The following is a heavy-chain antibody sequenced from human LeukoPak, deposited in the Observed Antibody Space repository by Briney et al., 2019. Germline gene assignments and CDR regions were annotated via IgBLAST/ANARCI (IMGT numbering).Heavy chain of an antibody. CDR2: IYYSGST. D-gene: IGHD2-15*01. CDR1: GGSISSSSYY. CDR3: ARGCSGGSCYSGSADYYYMDV. V-gene: IGHV4-39*07. Sequence: PSETLSLTCTVSGGSISSSSYYWGWIRQPPGKGLEWIGRIYYSGSTYYNPSLKSLVTISVDTSKNQFSLKLSSVTAADTAVYYCARGCSGGSCYSGSADYYYMDVWGKGTTVTVSS. J-gene: IGHJ6*03.